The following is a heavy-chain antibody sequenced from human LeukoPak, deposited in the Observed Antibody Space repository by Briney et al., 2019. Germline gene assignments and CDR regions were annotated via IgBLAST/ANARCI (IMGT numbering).Heavy chain of an antibody. CDR2: INHSGST. CDR3: ARRTKTIFGVVPYYYMDV. CDR1: VGSFSGYY. D-gene: IGHD3-3*01. V-gene: IGHV4-34*01. Sequence: PSETLSLTCAVYVGSFSGYYWSWIRQPPGKGLEWIGEINHSGSTNYNPSLKSRVTISVDTSKNQFSLKLSSVTAADTAVYFCARRTKTIFGVVPYYYMDVWGKGTTVIVSS. J-gene: IGHJ6*03.